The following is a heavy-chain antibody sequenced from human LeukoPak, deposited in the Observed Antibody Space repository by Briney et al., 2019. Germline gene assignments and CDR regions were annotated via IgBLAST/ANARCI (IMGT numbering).Heavy chain of an antibody. Sequence: PGGSLRLSCAASGFTFSNYDMHWVRQATGKGLEWVSVIGIAGDTYYGDSVKGRFTISRENAKNSLYLQMNSLRVGDTAVYFCARVTAGTYIDYWGQGTLVTVSS. J-gene: IGHJ4*02. CDR1: GFTFSNYD. V-gene: IGHV3-13*01. D-gene: IGHD1-1*01. CDR2: IGIAGDT. CDR3: ARVTAGTYIDY.